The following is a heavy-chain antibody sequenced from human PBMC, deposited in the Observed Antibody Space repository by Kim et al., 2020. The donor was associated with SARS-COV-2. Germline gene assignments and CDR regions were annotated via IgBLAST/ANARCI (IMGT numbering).Heavy chain of an antibody. Sequence: GGSLRLSCAASGFTFSTYWMHWVRRAPGTGLVWVSRTHRDASATTYADSVQGRFTISRDNSKNMVYLQMNSLRGDDTAMYYCVREAPLAGDWYFDLWGRGTLVTVSS. CDR3: VREAPLAGDWYFDL. V-gene: IGHV3-74*01. J-gene: IGHJ2*01. D-gene: IGHD6-19*01. CDR2: THRDASAT. CDR1: GFTFSTYW.